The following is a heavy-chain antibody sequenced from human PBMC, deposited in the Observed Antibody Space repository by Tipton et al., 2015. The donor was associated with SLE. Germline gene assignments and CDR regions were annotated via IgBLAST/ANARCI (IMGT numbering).Heavy chain of an antibody. Sequence: TLSLTCTVSGGSISSYYWSWIRQPPGKGLEWIGYIHHSGSANYNPSLKSRVTISVDTSKTQFSLKLSSVTAADTAVYFCARDQVGGCDFDYWGQGTLVTVSS. D-gene: IGHD3-16*01. CDR2: IHHSGSA. CDR1: GGSISSYY. CDR3: ARDQVGGCDFDY. V-gene: IGHV4-59*01. J-gene: IGHJ4*02.